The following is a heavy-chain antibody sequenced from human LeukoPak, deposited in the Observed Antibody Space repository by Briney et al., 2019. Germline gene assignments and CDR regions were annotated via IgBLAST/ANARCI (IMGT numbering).Heavy chain of an antibody. CDR2: INHSGST. D-gene: IGHD6-13*01. CDR3: ARQQLARFYGMDV. V-gene: IGHV4-34*01. CDR1: GGSFSGYY. Sequence: SETLSLTCAVYGGSFSGYYWSWIRQPPGKGLEWIGEINHSGSTNYNPSLKGRVTISVDTSKNQFSLKLSSVTAADTAVYYCARQQLARFYGMDVWGQGTTVTVSS. J-gene: IGHJ6*02.